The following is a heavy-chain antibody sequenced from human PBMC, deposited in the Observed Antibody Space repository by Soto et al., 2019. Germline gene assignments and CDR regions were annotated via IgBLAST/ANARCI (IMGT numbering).Heavy chain of an antibody. D-gene: IGHD3-22*01. CDR3: ALRSMAVVPEY. Sequence: QVQLQESGPGLVKPSETLSLTCAVSGDSISSYYCMWIRQPPGKGLESIGYLYYGRSAKYNHSLKSRVTLSVDTSTNQCSLTRSSMTAADTAVYYCALRSMAVVPEYWGQGSLVTVSS. CDR1: GDSISSYY. CDR2: LYYGRSA. V-gene: IGHV4-59*01. J-gene: IGHJ4*02.